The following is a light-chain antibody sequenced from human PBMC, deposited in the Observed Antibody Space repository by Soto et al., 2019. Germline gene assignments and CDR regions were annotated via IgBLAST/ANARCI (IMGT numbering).Light chain of an antibody. V-gene: IGLV2-23*01. J-gene: IGLJ1*01. CDR3: CSFARSTTFYV. Sequence: QSVLTQPASVSGSPGQSITISCSGTSSDVGSSNLVSWYQQHPGKAPKLIIFEGDRRPSGVSGRFSGSKSGNTVSLTISGLQAEDEADYYCCSFARSTTFYVFGTGTKVTVL. CDR2: EGD. CDR1: SSDVGSSNL.